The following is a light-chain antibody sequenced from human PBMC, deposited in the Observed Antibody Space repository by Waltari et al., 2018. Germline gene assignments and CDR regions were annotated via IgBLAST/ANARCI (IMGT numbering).Light chain of an antibody. Sequence: EVLMTQSPATLSVSPGERVNRSCRASQNIHDNLAWYQQKPGQAPRLLIYGASTRATAIPARFRGSGSGTEFTLTISSLQSEDFAIYYCQQYNKWPPLTFGGGTKVEIK. V-gene: IGKV3-15*01. CDR1: QNIHDN. J-gene: IGKJ4*01. CDR3: QQYNKWPPLT. CDR2: GAS.